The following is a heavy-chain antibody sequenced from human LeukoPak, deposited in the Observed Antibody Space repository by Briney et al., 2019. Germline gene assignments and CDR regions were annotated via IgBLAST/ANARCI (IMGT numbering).Heavy chain of an antibody. CDR1: GYTFTDYY. CDR2: INPNSGVT. J-gene: IGHJ4*02. D-gene: IGHD3-10*01. V-gene: IGHV1-2*02. CDR3: ARVSSLWFGELFPLWDY. Sequence: ASVKVSCKASGYTFTDYYIHWVRQAPGQGLEWMGWINPNSGVTNYAQKFQGRVTMTRDTSISTAYMELSRLRSDDTAVYYCARVSSLWFGELFPLWDYWGQGTLVTVSS.